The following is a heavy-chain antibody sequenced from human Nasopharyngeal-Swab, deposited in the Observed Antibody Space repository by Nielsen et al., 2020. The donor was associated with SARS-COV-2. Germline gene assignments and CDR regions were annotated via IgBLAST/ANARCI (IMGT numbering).Heavy chain of an antibody. CDR1: GYTFSDYY. Sequence: ASVKVSCKASGYTFSDYYMEWVRQAPGHGLEWMGRINPNSGGTNYAQKFQGRVTLSRDVSVTTAYMEMSGLTSDDTAIYYCTRVPRVGGYSYGYDHWGQGTLVTVSS. J-gene: IGHJ5*02. CDR2: INPNSGGT. CDR3: TRVPRVGGYSYGYDH. D-gene: IGHD5-18*01. V-gene: IGHV1-2*06.